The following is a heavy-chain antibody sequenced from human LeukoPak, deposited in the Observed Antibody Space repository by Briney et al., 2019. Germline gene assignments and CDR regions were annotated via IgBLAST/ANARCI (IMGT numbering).Heavy chain of an antibody. CDR2: IYYTGST. CDR1: GGSISGYY. Sequence: SETLSLTCSVSGGSISGYYWSWIRQTPGKGLEWIGYIYYTGSTTYNPSLKSRVTILVDTSKNQFSLKLSSVTAADTAVYYCARGGTSSKWFLYYFDYWGQGTLVTVSS. V-gene: IGHV4-59*01. CDR3: ARGGTSSKWFLYYFDY. J-gene: IGHJ4*02. D-gene: IGHD6-13*01.